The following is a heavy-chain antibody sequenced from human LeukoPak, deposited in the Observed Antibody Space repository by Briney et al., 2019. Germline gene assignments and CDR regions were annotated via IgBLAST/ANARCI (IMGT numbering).Heavy chain of an antibody. CDR1: GFTFSSYS. CDR2: ISSSSSYI. Sequence: GGSLRLSCAASGFTFSSYSMNWVRQAPGKGLELVSSISSSSSYIYYADSVKGRFTISRDNAKNSLYLQMNSLRAEDTAVYYCARESSPEDAFDIWGQGTMVTVSS. J-gene: IGHJ3*02. CDR3: ARESSPEDAFDI. V-gene: IGHV3-21*01.